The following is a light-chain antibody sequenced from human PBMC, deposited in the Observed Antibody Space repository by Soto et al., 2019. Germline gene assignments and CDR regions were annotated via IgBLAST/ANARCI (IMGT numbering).Light chain of an antibody. V-gene: IGKV3-20*01. CDR3: QQFGGSPRLS. J-gene: IGKJ4*01. Sequence: EIVLTQSPGTLSLSPGERATLSCRASQSVSSSYLAWYQQKPGQAPRLLIYVASSRATGVPDRFSGSGSGTDFTLTITRLEPEDSAVYYCQQFGGSPRLSFGGGTKVEI. CDR1: QSVSSSY. CDR2: VAS.